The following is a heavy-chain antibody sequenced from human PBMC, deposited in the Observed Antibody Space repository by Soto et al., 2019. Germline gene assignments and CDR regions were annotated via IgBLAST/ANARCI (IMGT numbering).Heavy chain of an antibody. V-gene: IGHV3-23*01. Sequence: PGGSLRLSCAASGFTLSSYAMGWVRQAPGKGLDWVSVISGSGGITYSADSVKDRFTISRDNSKNILYLQMNSLRAEDTAVYYCAKGITDTGGYYYYSMDVWGQGTAVTVSS. J-gene: IGHJ6*02. D-gene: IGHD3-16*01. CDR3: AKGITDTGGYYYYSMDV. CDR1: GFTLSSYA. CDR2: ISGSGGIT.